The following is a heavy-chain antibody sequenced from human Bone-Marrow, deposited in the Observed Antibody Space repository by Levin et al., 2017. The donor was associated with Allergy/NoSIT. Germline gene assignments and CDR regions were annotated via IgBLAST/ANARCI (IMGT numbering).Heavy chain of an antibody. Sequence: GASVKVSCKTSGGTFSSYSISWVRQAPGQGLEWMGRIIPILEIVDYAQNFQGRVTITADKSTSIAYMELSSLRPEDTAVYYCASQVGWNDGGYYHYGMDVWGQGTTVTVSS. J-gene: IGHJ6*02. V-gene: IGHV1-69*02. CDR1: GGTFSSYS. D-gene: IGHD1-1*01. CDR3: ASQVGWNDGGYYHYGMDV. CDR2: IIPILEIV.